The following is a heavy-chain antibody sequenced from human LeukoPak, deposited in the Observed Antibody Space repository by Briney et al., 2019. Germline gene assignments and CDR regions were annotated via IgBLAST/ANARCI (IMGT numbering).Heavy chain of an antibody. V-gene: IGHV3-30*02. Sequence: GGSLRLSCAASGFTFSNYGMHWVRQAPGKGLERVAFIRYDGSNKYYADSVKGRFTISRDNSKNTLYLQMNSLRAEDTAEYYCAKDKVLRYFDWLFDLDYWGQGTLVTVSS. CDR1: GFTFSNYG. D-gene: IGHD3-9*01. CDR3: AKDKVLRYFDWLFDLDY. J-gene: IGHJ4*02. CDR2: IRYDGSNK.